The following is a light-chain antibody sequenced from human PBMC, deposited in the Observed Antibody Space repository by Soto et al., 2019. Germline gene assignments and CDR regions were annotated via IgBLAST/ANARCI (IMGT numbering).Light chain of an antibody. CDR1: SGHSNYA. J-gene: IGLJ7*01. CDR2: LNSDGSH. CDR3: QTWGTGIHV. Sequence: QSVLTQSPSASASLGASVKLTCTLSSGHSNYAIAWHQQQSEKGPRYLMKLNSDGSHSKGDGIPDRFSGSSSGAERYLTISSLQSEDEADYYCQTWGTGIHVFGGGTQLTVL. V-gene: IGLV4-69*01.